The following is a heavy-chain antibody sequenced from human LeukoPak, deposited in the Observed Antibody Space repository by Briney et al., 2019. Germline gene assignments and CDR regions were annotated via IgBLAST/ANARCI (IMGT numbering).Heavy chain of an antibody. D-gene: IGHD3-22*01. CDR2: IYYSGTT. Sequence: SETLSLTCTVSGGSISSYYWSWIRQPPGKGLEWIGYIYYSGTTNYNPSLKTRDTISLDTTKNDLSLNLLSVPAADTAVYYCARLYDSVGYYYPFDYWGQGTLVTVSS. V-gene: IGHV4-59*08. CDR1: GGSISSYY. CDR3: ARLYDSVGYYYPFDY. J-gene: IGHJ4*02.